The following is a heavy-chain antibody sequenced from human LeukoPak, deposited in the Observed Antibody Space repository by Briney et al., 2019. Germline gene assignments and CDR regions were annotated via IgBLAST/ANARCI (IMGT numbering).Heavy chain of an antibody. CDR2: ISGDSDYT. Sequence: GGSLRLSCAASGFTFSSFAMSWVRQAPGKGLQWVSSISGDSDYTYHADSVKGRFTISRDDSKNTMYLQMTSLRPDDTALYYCTKGPYLTTVASFFDPWGQGTLVTVSS. V-gene: IGHV3-23*01. CDR3: TKGPYLTTVASFFDP. D-gene: IGHD4-23*01. CDR1: GFTFSSFA. J-gene: IGHJ5*02.